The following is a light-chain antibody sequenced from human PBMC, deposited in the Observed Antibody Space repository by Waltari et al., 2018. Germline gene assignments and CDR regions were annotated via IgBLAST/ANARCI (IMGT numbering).Light chain of an antibody. CDR1: QSVSSY. V-gene: IGKV3-11*01. Sequence: EIVLTQSPTTRSLSPGERATLPCRASQSVSSYLACYQQKPGQAPRLHIYDASNRATGIPARFSGSGSGTDFTLTISSLEPEDFAVYYCQQRSNWPPYTFGQGTKLEIK. CDR2: DAS. CDR3: QQRSNWPPYT. J-gene: IGKJ2*01.